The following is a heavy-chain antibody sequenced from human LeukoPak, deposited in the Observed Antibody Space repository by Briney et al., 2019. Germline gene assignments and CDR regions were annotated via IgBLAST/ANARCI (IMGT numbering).Heavy chain of an antibody. CDR2: IYYTGYT. CDR3: ARQGAVTPRRIHYYAMDV. V-gene: IGHV4-39*01. CDR1: GDSISSSSYY. D-gene: IGHD4-17*01. Sequence: PSETLSLTCTVSGDSISSSSYYWGWIRQPPGTGLEWIGSIYYTGYTYDNPSLRSRITMSVDTPKNQFSLQLSSVTAADTAVYYCARQGAVTPRRIHYYAMDVWGPGTTVTVSS. J-gene: IGHJ6*02.